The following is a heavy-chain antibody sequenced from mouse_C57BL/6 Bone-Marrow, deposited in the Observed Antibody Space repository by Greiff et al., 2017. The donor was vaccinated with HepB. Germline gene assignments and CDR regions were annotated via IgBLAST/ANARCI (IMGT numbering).Heavy chain of an antibody. Sequence: VQLQQSGTELVKPGASVKLSCKASGYTFTSYWMHWVKQRPGQGLEWIGNINPSNGGTNYNEKFKSKATLTVDKSSSTAYMQLSSLTSEDSAVYDCARWGTTASYWYFDVWGTGTTVTVSS. CDR1: GYTFTSYW. V-gene: IGHV1-53*01. J-gene: IGHJ1*03. D-gene: IGHD1-2*01. CDR2: INPSNGGT. CDR3: ARWGTTASYWYFDV.